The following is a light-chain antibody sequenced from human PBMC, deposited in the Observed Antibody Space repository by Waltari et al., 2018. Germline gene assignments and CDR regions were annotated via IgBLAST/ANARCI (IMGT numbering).Light chain of an antibody. CDR2: WAS. CDR1: QTISYPSNNTNY. J-gene: IGKJ1*01. V-gene: IGKV4-1*01. Sequence: DIVMTQSPDSLAVSLGERATIHCKSSQTISYPSNNTNYLAWYQKKPGQPPRLLISWASSRESGVPDRFSGSGSGTDFTLTISSLQVEDVAIYYCQQYYSVPLTFGQGTKVGIK. CDR3: QQYYSVPLT.